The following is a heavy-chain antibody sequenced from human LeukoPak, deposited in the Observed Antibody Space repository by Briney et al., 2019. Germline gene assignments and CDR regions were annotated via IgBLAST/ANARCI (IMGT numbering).Heavy chain of an antibody. J-gene: IGHJ1*01. CDR3: AKGSGYCSSTSCEEYFQH. Sequence: GGSLRLSCAASGFTFSSYGMHWVRQAPGKGLEWVAFIRYDGSNKYYADSVKGRFTISRDNSKNTLYLQMYSLRAEDTAVYYCAKGSGYCSSTSCEEYFQHWGQGTLVTVSS. CDR2: IRYDGSNK. D-gene: IGHD2-2*01. V-gene: IGHV3-30*02. CDR1: GFTFSSYG.